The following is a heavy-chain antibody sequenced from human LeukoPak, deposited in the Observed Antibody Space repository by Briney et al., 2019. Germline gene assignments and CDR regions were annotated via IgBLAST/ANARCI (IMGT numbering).Heavy chain of an antibody. CDR1: GGTFSSYA. D-gene: IGHD2-15*01. CDR3: ARMSLGYCSGGSCFFDY. CDR2: IIPIFGTA. V-gene: IGHV1-69*06. Sequence: SVKVSCKASGGTFSSYAISWVRQAPGQGLEWMGGIIPIFGTANYAQKFQGRVTITADKSTSTAYMELSSLRSEDTAVYYCARMSLGYCSGGSCFFDYWGQGTLVTVSS. J-gene: IGHJ4*02.